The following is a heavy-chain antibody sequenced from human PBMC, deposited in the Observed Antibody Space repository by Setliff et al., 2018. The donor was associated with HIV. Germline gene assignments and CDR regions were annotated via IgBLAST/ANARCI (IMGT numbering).Heavy chain of an antibody. CDR2: IITNGGTT. Sequence: GGSLRLSCAASGFTFNTYAMTWVRQAPGKGLDWVSSIITNGGTTFYADSVKGRFTISRDDSNNMLFLEMNSLRAEDTALYCCTRDLTLYKLWGQGTLVTVSS. V-gene: IGHV3-23*01. CDR1: GFTFNTYA. CDR3: TRDLTLYKL. D-gene: IGHD1-1*01. J-gene: IGHJ4*01.